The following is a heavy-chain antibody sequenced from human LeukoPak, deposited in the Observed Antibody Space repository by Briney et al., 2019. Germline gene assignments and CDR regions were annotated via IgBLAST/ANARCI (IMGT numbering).Heavy chain of an antibody. Sequence: GXXLIFGIANYAQKFQGRVTITADESTSTAYMELSSLRSEDTAVYYCARDQYCSGGSCYYPLDYWGQGTLVTVSS. CDR3: ARDQYCSGGSCYYPLDY. J-gene: IGHJ4*02. D-gene: IGHD2-15*01. CDR2: XXLIFGIA. V-gene: IGHV1-69*01.